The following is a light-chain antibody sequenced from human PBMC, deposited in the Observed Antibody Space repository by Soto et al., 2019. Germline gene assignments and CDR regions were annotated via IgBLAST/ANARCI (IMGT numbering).Light chain of an antibody. CDR2: DVS. Sequence: LTQPASVSGSPGQSITISCTGTSSDVGGYNYVSWYQQHPGKAPKLMIYDVSNRPSGVSNRFSGSKSGNTASLTISGLQAEDEADYYCSSYTSTLYVFGTGTKVTVL. V-gene: IGLV2-14*01. J-gene: IGLJ1*01. CDR1: SSDVGGYNY. CDR3: SSYTSTLYV.